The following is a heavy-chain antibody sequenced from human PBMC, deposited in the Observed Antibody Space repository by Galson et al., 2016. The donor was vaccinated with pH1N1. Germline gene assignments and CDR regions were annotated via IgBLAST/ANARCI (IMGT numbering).Heavy chain of an antibody. D-gene: IGHD3-3*01. CDR3: ARQPRAHTFGILDY. CDR2: VDPSDSYT. V-gene: IGHV5-10-1*01. Sequence: QSGAEVKKPGESLRISCKGSGYNFTSYWISWVRQMPGKGLEWMGRVDPSDSYTTYNPSFEGQVTISADWSLNTAYLQWSSLMASDTAMYYCARQPRAHTFGILDYWGRGALVTVSS. J-gene: IGHJ4*02. CDR1: GYNFTSYW.